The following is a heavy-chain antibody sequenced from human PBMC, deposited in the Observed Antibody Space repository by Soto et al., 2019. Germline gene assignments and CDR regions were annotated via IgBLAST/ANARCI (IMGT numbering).Heavy chain of an antibody. Sequence: GGSLRLSCAASGFTFSSYGMSWVRQAPGKGLEWVGRIKSKTDGGTTDYAAPVKGRFTISRDDSKNTLYLQMNSLKTEDTAVYYCTTLFWSGYYRDSYYYGMDVWGQGTTVTVSS. J-gene: IGHJ6*02. CDR2: IKSKTDGGTT. V-gene: IGHV3-15*01. CDR1: GFTFSSYG. CDR3: TTLFWSGYYRDSYYYGMDV. D-gene: IGHD3-3*01.